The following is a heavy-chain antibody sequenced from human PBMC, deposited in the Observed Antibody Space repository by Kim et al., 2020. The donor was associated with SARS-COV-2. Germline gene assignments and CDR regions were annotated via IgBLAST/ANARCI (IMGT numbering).Heavy chain of an antibody. Sequence: AVSVKSRKPINPDTSKNQFSLQLNSVTPEDTAVYYCARAGCSGSCYWFDPWGQGTLVTVSS. D-gene: IGHD2-15*01. V-gene: IGHV6-1*01. CDR3: ARAGCSGSCYWFDP. J-gene: IGHJ5*02.